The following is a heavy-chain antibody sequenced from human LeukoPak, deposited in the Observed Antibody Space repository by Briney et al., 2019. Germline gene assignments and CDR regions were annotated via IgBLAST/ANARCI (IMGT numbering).Heavy chain of an antibody. Sequence: PGGSLRLSCAASGFTFSNAWMSWVRQAPGKGLEWVGRIKSKTDGGTTDYAAPVKGRFTISRDDSKNTLYLQMNSLKTEDTVVYYCTTAYYYGSGNYHFDYWGQGTLVTVSS. CDR3: TTAYYYGSGNYHFDY. J-gene: IGHJ4*02. CDR2: IKSKTDGGTT. D-gene: IGHD3-10*01. V-gene: IGHV3-15*01. CDR1: GFTFSNAW.